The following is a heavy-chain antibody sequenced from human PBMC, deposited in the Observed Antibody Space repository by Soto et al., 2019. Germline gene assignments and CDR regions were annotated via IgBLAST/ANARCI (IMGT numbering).Heavy chain of an antibody. CDR3: ARESITISGEAFDI. J-gene: IGHJ3*02. D-gene: IGHD3-3*01. CDR1: GFTFRSYG. V-gene: IGHV3-33*01. Sequence: QVQLVESGGGVVQPGRSLRLSCAASGFTFRSYGMHWVRQAPGKGLEWVAVIWYDGSNKYYADSVKGRFTISRDNSKNTLYLQMNILRAEDTAVYYCARESITISGEAFDIWGQGTMVTVSS. CDR2: IWYDGSNK.